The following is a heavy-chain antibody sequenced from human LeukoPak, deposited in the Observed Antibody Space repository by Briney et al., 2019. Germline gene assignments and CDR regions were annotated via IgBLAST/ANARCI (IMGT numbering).Heavy chain of an antibody. CDR3: ARSNYYGSGSYYDY. V-gene: IGHV3-21*01. D-gene: IGHD3-10*01. CDR1: GFTFSSYS. CDR2: ISGSSKSI. Sequence: GGSLRLSCAASGFTFSSYSMNWVRQAPGKGLEWVSSISGSSKSIYYADSVRGRFTISRDNAKNSLYLQMNSLGAEDTAVYYCARSNYYGSGSYYDYWGQGTLVTVSS. J-gene: IGHJ4*02.